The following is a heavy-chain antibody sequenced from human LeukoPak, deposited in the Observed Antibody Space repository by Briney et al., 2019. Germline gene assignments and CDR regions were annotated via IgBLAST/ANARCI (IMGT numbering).Heavy chain of an antibody. CDR2: VDPAGTTT. J-gene: IGHJ6*02. Sequence: GGSLRLSCAASGFALSNYWMHWVRQAPGEGLVWVSRVDPAGTTTNYADSVTGRFTASRDNAKNTFYLQLNSLRAEDTALYYCTRVQAGRSGLMDVWGRGTPVTVSS. D-gene: IGHD2-8*02. V-gene: IGHV3-74*01. CDR3: TRVQAGRSGLMDV. CDR1: GFALSNYW.